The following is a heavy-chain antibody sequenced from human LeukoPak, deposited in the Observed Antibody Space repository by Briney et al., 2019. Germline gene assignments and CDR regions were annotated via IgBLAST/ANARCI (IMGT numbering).Heavy chain of an antibody. CDR1: GGPISSGGYY. Sequence: SETLSLTCTVSGGPISSGGYYWSWIRQHPGKGLEWIGYIYYSGSTYYNPSLKSRVTISVDTSKNQFSLKLSSVTAADTAVYYCARVGWLYYFDYWGQGTLVTVSS. CDR3: ARVGWLYYFDY. J-gene: IGHJ4*02. CDR2: IYYSGST. V-gene: IGHV4-31*03. D-gene: IGHD3-10*01.